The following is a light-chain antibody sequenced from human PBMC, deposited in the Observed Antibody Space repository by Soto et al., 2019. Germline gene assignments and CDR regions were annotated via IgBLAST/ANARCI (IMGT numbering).Light chain of an antibody. CDR3: QQYGNSLT. J-gene: IGKJ4*01. V-gene: IGKV3-20*01. Sequence: EIVLTQSPGTLSLSPGERATLSCKASQSVSSSYLAWYQQKPGQAPRFVMYGASNRATGIPDRFSGSGSGTDFTLTISRLEPEDFAVYYCQQYGNSLTFGGGTKVEIK. CDR1: QSVSSSY. CDR2: GAS.